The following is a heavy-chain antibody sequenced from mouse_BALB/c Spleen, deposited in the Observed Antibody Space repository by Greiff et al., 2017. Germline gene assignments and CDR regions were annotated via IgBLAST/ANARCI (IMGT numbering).Heavy chain of an antibody. CDR1: GFTFSSYA. D-gene: IGHD1-1*01. J-gene: IGHJ2*01. CDR2: ISSGGST. V-gene: IGHV5-6-5*01. Sequence: EVQVVESGGGLVKPGGSLKLSCAASGFTFSSYAMSWVRQTPEKRLEWVASISSGGSTYYPDSVKGRFTISRDNARNILYLQMSSLRSEDTAMYYCAREGFYYGSSYLDYWGQGTTLTVSS. CDR3: AREGFYYGSSYLDY.